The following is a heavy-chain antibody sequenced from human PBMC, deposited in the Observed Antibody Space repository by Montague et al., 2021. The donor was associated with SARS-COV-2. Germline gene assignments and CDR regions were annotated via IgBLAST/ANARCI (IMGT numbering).Heavy chain of an antibody. J-gene: IGHJ4*02. Sequence: SETLSLTCTVSGGSLNNYFWSWIRQPPGKGLEWVGYISDSGSTKYNPSLKSRVTISVDTARNQFSLKLHSVTAADTAFYYCARVDSSGPGEYWGQGILVSVSS. V-gene: IGHV4-59*08. CDR1: GGSLNNYF. CDR2: ISDSGST. D-gene: IGHD3-22*01. CDR3: ARVDSSGPGEY.